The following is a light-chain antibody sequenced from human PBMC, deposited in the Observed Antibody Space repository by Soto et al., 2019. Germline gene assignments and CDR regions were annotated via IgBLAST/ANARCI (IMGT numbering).Light chain of an antibody. CDR1: SSDVGLYNL. V-gene: IGLV2-23*02. CDR2: EVN. Sequence: QSVLTQPASVSGSPGQSITISCTGTSSDVGLYNLVSWYQHLPGKAPQLIIYEVNERPSGISDRFSGSKSGNTASLTISGLQDEDEADYYGCSYVGSSILMFGGGTKVTVL. J-gene: IGLJ3*02. CDR3: CSYVGSSILM.